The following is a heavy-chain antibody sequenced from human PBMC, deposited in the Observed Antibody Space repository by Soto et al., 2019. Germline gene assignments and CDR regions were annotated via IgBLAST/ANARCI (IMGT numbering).Heavy chain of an antibody. CDR1: GGTFSSYT. CDR3: ARDQQLPYYYYGMDV. J-gene: IGHJ6*02. V-gene: IGHV1-69*08. D-gene: IGHD6-13*01. Sequence: QVQLVQSGAEVKKPGSSVKVSCKASGGTFSSYTISWVRQAPGQGLEWMGRIIPILGIANYAQKFQGRVTITADKSTSTAYMELSGLRSDDTAVYYCARDQQLPYYYYGMDVWGQGTTGTVSS. CDR2: IIPILGIA.